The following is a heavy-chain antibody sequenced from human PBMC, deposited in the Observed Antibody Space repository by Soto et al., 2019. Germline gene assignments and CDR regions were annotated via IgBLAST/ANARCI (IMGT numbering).Heavy chain of an antibody. Sequence: ASVKVSCKASGYTFTSYDINWVRQAAGQGLEWMGWMNPNSGNTGYAQKFQGRVTITRDTSASTAYMELSSLRSEDTAVYYCARTLYGENVDYWGQGTLVNVS. V-gene: IGHV1-8*01. CDR3: ARTLYGENVDY. CDR2: MNPNSGNT. D-gene: IGHD4-17*01. J-gene: IGHJ4*02. CDR1: GYTFTSYD.